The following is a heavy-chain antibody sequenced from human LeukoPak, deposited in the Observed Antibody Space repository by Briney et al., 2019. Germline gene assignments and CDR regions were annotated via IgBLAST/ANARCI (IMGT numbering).Heavy chain of an antibody. CDR1: GFTFSSYW. D-gene: IGHD3-22*01. V-gene: IGHV3-7*01. CDR3: ARDLSRSYYYDSRPGAFDI. J-gene: IGHJ3*02. CDR2: IKQDGSEK. Sequence: GGSLRLSCAASGFTFSSYWMSWVRQAPGKGLEWVANIKQDGSEKYHVDSVKGRFTISRDNAENSLYLQMNSLRAEDTAVYYCARDLSRSYYYDSRPGAFDIWGQGTMVTVSS.